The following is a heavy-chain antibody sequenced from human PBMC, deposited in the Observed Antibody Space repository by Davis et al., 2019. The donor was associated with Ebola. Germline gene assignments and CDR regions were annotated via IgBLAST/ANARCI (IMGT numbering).Heavy chain of an antibody. J-gene: IGHJ6*02. D-gene: IGHD5-12*01. V-gene: IGHV1-69*13. CDR3: ASLLISGYDWTYYYYGMDV. Sequence: AASVKVSCKASGGTFSSYAISWVRQAPGQGLEWMGGIIPIFGTANYAQKFQGRVTITADESTSTAYMELSSLRSEDTAVYYCASLLISGYDWTYYYYGMDVWGQGTTVTVSS. CDR1: GGTFSSYA. CDR2: IIPIFGTA.